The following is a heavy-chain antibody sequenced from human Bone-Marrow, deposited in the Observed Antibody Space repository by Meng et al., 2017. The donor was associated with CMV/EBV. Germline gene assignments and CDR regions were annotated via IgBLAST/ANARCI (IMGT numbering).Heavy chain of an antibody. D-gene: IGHD6-19*01. CDR2: MNPNSGNT. Sequence: QVQLVQSGAEVKKPGASVKVSCKASGYTFTSYDINSVRQAAGQGLEWMGWMNPNSGNTDYAQKFQGRVTMTRNISKSTAYMDLSSLRSEDTAVYYCATGVADFEYWGQGTLVTRLL. CDR3: ATGVADFEY. CDR1: GYTFTSYD. V-gene: IGHV1-8*01. J-gene: IGHJ4*02.